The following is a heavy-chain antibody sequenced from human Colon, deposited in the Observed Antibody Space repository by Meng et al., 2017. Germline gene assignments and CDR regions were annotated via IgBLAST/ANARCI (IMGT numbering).Heavy chain of an antibody. CDR2: INGDGGSV. D-gene: IGHD4-17*01. CDR1: GFHFSDYW. Sequence: GKVVWCGGGLVWPGWALVLSFAASGFHFSDYWMNWVRQVPGKGLEWVARINGDGGSVAYADSVKGRFTISRDNSKSTLYLQMNDLRVDDTAVYYCASLSPPVTEKWIDPWGQGTLVTVSS. CDR3: ASLSPPVTEKWIDP. J-gene: IGHJ5*02. V-gene: IGHV3-74*01.